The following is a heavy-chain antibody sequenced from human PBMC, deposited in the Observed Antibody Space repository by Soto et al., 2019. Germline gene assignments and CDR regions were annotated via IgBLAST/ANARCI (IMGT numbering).Heavy chain of an antibody. V-gene: IGHV3-48*01. Sequence: PGGSLRLSCAASGFTFSSYSMNWVRQAPGKGLEWVSYISSSSSTIYYADSVKGRFTISRDNAKNSLYLQMNSLRAEDTAVYYCAREGYSSSWYPLSDYWGQGTLVTVSS. CDR2: ISSSSSTI. D-gene: IGHD6-13*01. CDR3: AREGYSSSWYPLSDY. J-gene: IGHJ4*02. CDR1: GFTFSSYS.